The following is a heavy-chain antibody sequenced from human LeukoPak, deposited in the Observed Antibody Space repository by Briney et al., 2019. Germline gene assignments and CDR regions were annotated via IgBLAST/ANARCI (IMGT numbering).Heavy chain of an antibody. CDR3: AKDAPRGYSYGYHFDY. CDR1: GFTFDDYA. CDR2: ISGDGGST. D-gene: IGHD5-18*01. V-gene: IGHV3-43*02. Sequence: GGSLRLSCAASGFTFDDYAMHWVRQAPGKGLEWASLISGDGGSTYYADSVKGRFTISRDNSKNSLYLQMNSLRTEDTALYYCAKDAPRGYSYGYHFDYWGQGTLVTVSS. J-gene: IGHJ4*02.